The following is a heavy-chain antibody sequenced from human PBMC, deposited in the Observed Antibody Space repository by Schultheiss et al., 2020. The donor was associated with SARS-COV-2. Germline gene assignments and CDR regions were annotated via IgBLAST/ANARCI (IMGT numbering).Heavy chain of an antibody. CDR3: ASQLVGATTSYWFDP. Sequence: SETLSLTCTVSGGSISSYYWSWIRQPPGKGLEWIGYIYYSGSTKYNPSLKSRVTISVDTSKNQFSLKLSSVTAADTAVYYCASQLVGATTSYWFDPWGQGTLVTVSS. V-gene: IGHV4-59*01. D-gene: IGHD1-26*01. J-gene: IGHJ5*02. CDR1: GGSISSYY. CDR2: IYYSGST.